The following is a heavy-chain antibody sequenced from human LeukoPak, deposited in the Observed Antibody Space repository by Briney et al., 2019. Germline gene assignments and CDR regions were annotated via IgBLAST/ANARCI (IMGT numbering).Heavy chain of an antibody. CDR1: GGSFSGYY. CDR2: INHSGST. D-gene: IGHD6-19*01. V-gene: IGHV4-34*01. J-gene: IGHJ5*02. Sequence: SETLSLTCAVYGGSFSGYYWSWIRQPPGKGLEWIGEINHSGSTNYNPSLKSRVTISVDTSKNRFSLKLSSVTAADTAVYYCARDRSSGWGFDPWGQGTLVTVSS. CDR3: ARDRSSGWGFDP.